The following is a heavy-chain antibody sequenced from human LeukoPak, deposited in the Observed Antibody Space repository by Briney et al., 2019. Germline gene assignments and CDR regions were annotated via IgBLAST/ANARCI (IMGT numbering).Heavy chain of an antibody. CDR3: ARVTGYMIEDYFDY. V-gene: IGHV4-39*07. J-gene: IGHJ4*02. CDR1: GGPISSSSYY. Sequence: SETLSLTCTVSGGPISSSSYYWGWIRQPPGKGLEWIGSIYLSGSTYYNPSLKSRVTISVDTSKNQFSLKLSSVTAADTAVYYCARVTGYMIEDYFDYWGQGTLVTVSS. D-gene: IGHD3-22*01. CDR2: IYLSGST.